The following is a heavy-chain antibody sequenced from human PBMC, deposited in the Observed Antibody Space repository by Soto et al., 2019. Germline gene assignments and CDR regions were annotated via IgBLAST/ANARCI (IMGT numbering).Heavy chain of an antibody. D-gene: IGHD3-22*01. CDR3: ARDSFAMIDPPDGINWFDP. Sequence: ASVKVSCKASGYTFTGYYMHWVRQAPGQGLEWMGWINPNSGGTNYAQKFQGWVTMTRDTSISTAYMELSRLRSDDTAVYYCARDSFAMIDPPDGINWFDPWGQGTLVTVSS. V-gene: IGHV1-2*04. CDR2: INPNSGGT. CDR1: GYTFTGYY. J-gene: IGHJ5*02.